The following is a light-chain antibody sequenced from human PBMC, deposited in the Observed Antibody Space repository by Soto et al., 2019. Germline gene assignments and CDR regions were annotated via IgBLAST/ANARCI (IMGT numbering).Light chain of an antibody. CDR2: GAS. CDR1: QSVSSK. V-gene: IGKV3-15*01. CDR3: QQYNNWPLT. J-gene: IGKJ4*01. Sequence: EIVMTQSPATLSVSPGERATLSCRAGQSVSSKLAWYQQKPGQAPRLLISGASTRATGIPARFSGSGSGTEFTLTITSLQSEDFAVYYCQQYNNWPLTFGGGTKVEIK.